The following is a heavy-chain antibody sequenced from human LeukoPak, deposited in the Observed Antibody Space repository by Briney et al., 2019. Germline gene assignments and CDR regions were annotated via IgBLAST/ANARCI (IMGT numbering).Heavy chain of an antibody. V-gene: IGHV3-23*01. CDR1: GFTFSTYA. D-gene: IGHD3-22*01. J-gene: IGHJ4*02. Sequence: GGSLRLSCAASGFTFSTYAMSWVRQAPGKGLEWVSALTGRGISTSYADSVKGRFTISRDNSKNTLYLQMNSLRAEDTALYYCAKGSYFDTSGYDVSWGQGTLVTVSS. CDR3: AKGSYFDTSGYDVS. CDR2: LTGRGIST.